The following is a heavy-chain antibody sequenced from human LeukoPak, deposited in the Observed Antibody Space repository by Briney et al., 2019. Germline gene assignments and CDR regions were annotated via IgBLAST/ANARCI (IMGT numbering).Heavy chain of an antibody. D-gene: IGHD3-9*01. Sequence: PGGSLRLSCAASGFTFSSYAMTWVRQAPGEGLDWVSAISGSGGTTYSADSVRGRFTISRDNSKNTLYLQMNSLRAEDTAVYYCAKGLINDWSALEYWGQGTLVTVSS. J-gene: IGHJ4*02. CDR1: GFTFSSYA. CDR3: AKGLINDWSALEY. V-gene: IGHV3-23*01. CDR2: ISGSGGTT.